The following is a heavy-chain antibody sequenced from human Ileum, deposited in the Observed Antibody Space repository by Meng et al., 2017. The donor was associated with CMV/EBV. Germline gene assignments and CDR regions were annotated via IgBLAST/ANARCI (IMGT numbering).Heavy chain of an antibody. Sequence: PLTESCPGLVKPGETLSLTCTVSGCPMRSGGHYWAWIRQSPGKRLEWIGSMLFSEIADYNPSLKSRVTISLDATQTQFSLRLTSVTAADTAVYFCARDLTNNWFYYWGQGTLVTVSS. CDR2: MLFSEIA. CDR1: GCPMRSGGHY. J-gene: IGHJ4*02. V-gene: IGHV4-39*07. D-gene: IGHD1-1*01. CDR3: ARDLTNNWFYY.